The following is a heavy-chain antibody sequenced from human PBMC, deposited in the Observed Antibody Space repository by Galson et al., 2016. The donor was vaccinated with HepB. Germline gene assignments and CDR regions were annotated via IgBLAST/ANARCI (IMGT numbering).Heavy chain of an antibody. V-gene: IGHV1-18*01. CDR2: INAYNGNT. D-gene: IGHD5-12*01. Sequence: VKVSCKASGFTFTAYGIGWVRQAPGQGLEWMGWINAYNGNTNYAQSFQGRVTMTTDTSTGTAYMELWNLRSDDTALYYCARVLGGYDFYPWGQGTLVTVSS. J-gene: IGHJ5*02. CDR1: GFTFTAYG. CDR3: ARVLGGYDFYP.